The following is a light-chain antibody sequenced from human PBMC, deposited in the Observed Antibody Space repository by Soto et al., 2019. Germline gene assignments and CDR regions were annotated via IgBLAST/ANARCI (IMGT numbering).Light chain of an antibody. CDR2: GAS. V-gene: IGKV3D-20*02. CDR3: QQRSSWPGTWT. Sequence: EIVLTQSPGTLALSPGEGATLSCRASQSVSSSYLAWYQQKPGQAPRLLIYGASSRATGIPDRFSGSGSGADFTLTITSLEPEDFAVYYCQQRSSWPGTWTFGQGTKVDIK. J-gene: IGKJ1*01. CDR1: QSVSSSY.